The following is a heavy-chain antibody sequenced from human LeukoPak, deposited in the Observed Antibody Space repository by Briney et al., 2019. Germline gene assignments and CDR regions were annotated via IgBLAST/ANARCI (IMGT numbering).Heavy chain of an antibody. Sequence: GGSLRLSCAASGFSFNTYGMHWVRQAPGKGLEWLAVTSHDEKTKFYADSIKGRSTISRDNSKNSVFLQMSSLTTEDTAIYFCVKAVVGGQGAYYFDYWGQGTLVTVSS. CDR1: GFSFNTYG. CDR3: VKAVVGGQGAYYFDY. D-gene: IGHD6-19*01. CDR2: TSHDEKTK. J-gene: IGHJ4*02. V-gene: IGHV3-30*03.